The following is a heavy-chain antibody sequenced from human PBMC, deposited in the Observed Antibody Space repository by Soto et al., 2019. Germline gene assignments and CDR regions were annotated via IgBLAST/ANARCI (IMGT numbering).Heavy chain of an antibody. CDR3: ARDRVIAAGPAPYYYYGMDV. J-gene: IGHJ6*02. CDR1: GDSVSSNSDA. CDR2: TYYRSKWYN. Sequence: PSQTLSLTCAISGDSVSSNSDAWNWIRQSPSRGLEWLGRTYYRSKWYNDYAVSVKSRITINPDTSKNQFSLPLNSVTPEDTPVYYCARDRVIAAGPAPYYYYGMDVWGQGTTVTVSS. D-gene: IGHD6-6*01. V-gene: IGHV6-1*01.